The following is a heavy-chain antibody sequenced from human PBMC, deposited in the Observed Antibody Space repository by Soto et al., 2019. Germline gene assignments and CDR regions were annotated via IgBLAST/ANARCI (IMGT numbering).Heavy chain of an antibody. D-gene: IGHD2-8*01. V-gene: IGHV1-18*01. CDR3: ARDKGGGFCTNGGCCDS. CDR2: ISAYNGNT. J-gene: IGHJ4*02. Sequence: QVQLVQSGAEVKKPGASVKVSCKASGYTFTSYGISWVRQAPGQGLEWMGWISAYNGNTNYAQKIQGRVTMTTDTATSTAYMELRGLRSDDTAGYYCARDKGGGFCTNGGCCDSWGQGTLVTVSS. CDR1: GYTFTSYG.